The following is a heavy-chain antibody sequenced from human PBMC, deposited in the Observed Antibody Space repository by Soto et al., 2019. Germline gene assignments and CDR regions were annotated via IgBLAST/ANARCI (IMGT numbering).Heavy chain of an antibody. Sequence: ASVKVSCKASGYTFTSYDINWVRQATGQGLEWMGWMNPNSGNTGYAQKFQGRVTMTRNTSISTAYMELSSLRSEDTAVYYCASASQYCSGGSCYYYGMDVWGQGTTVTVSS. D-gene: IGHD2-15*01. V-gene: IGHV1-8*01. CDR3: ASASQYCSGGSCYYYGMDV. CDR2: MNPNSGNT. CDR1: GYTFTSYD. J-gene: IGHJ6*02.